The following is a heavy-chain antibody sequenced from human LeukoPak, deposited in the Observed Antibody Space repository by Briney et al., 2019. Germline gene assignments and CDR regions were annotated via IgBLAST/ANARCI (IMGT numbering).Heavy chain of an antibody. CDR1: GGSISSYY. J-gene: IGHJ4*02. D-gene: IGHD4-17*01. V-gene: IGHV4-59*01. Sequence: SETLSLTCTVSGGSISSYYWSWIRQPPEKGLEWIGYIYYSGSTNYNPSLKSRVTISVDTSKNQFSLKLSSVTAADTAVYYCARAGDDYGDYVPYYFDYWGQGTLVTVSS. CDR3: ARAGDDYGDYVPYYFDY. CDR2: IYYSGST.